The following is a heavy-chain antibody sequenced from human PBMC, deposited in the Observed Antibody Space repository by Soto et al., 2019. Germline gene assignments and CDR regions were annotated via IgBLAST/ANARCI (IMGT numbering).Heavy chain of an antibody. J-gene: IGHJ5*02. D-gene: IGHD2-15*01. V-gene: IGHV3-23*01. Sequence: EVQLLESGGGLVQPGGSLRLSCAASGFTFSSYAMSWVRQAPGKGLEWVSAISGSGGSTYYADSVKGRFTISRDKSKNTLYLQMNSLRAEDTAVYYCAKAGYCSGGSCSTWFDPWGKVTLVTVSS. CDR2: ISGSGGST. CDR1: GFTFSSYA. CDR3: AKAGYCSGGSCSTWFDP.